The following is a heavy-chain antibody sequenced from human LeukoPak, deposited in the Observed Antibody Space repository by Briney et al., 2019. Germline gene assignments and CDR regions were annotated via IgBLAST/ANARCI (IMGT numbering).Heavy chain of an antibody. CDR2: IYYSGST. V-gene: IGHV4-59*08. Sequence: PSETLSLTCTVSGGSISSYYWSWIRQPPGKGLEWIGYIYYSGSTNYNPSLKSRVTISVDTSKKQFSLKLSSVPAADTAVYYCARHAEVYAPLDYWGQGTLVTVSS. CDR3: ARHAEVYAPLDY. J-gene: IGHJ4*02. D-gene: IGHD2-8*01. CDR1: GGSISSYY.